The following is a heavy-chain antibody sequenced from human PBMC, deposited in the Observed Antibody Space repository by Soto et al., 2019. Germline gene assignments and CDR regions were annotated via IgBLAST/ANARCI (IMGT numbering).Heavy chain of an antibody. Sequence: QLQLQESGPGLVKPSETLSLTCTVSGGSISSSSYYWGWIRQPPGKGLEWIGRIYYSGSTYYNPSLKSRVTISVDTSKNQFPLKLSSVTAADTAVYYCARRGIVGATTGWFDPWGQGTLVTVSS. D-gene: IGHD1-26*01. CDR2: IYYSGST. V-gene: IGHV4-39*01. CDR3: ARRGIVGATTGWFDP. CDR1: GGSISSSSYY. J-gene: IGHJ5*02.